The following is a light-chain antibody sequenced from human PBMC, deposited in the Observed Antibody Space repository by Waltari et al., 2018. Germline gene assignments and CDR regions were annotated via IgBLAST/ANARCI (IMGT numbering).Light chain of an antibody. CDR2: WAS. V-gene: IGKV4-1*01. J-gene: IGKJ2*02. CDR3: QQYYTTPCT. CDR1: QIVLSSTNCNNY. Sequence: DIVLTQSPDSLALSLGARATLSCRARQIVLSSTNCNNYLAWYQQRPGQPPKLLFYWASTRVSGVPDRFDGSGSGTDFTLTISSLQAEDLAVYYCQQYYTTPCTFGQGTRLEIK.